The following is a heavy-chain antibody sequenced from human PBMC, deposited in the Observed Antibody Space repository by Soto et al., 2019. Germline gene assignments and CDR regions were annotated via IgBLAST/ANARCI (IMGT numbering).Heavy chain of an antibody. V-gene: IGHV4-59*13. D-gene: IGHD2-21*02. CDR2: MYNTGST. CDR3: ARDLWGYCGTDCYPLDV. Sequence: SETRCLTCTVSGGSISGDYYCGSWLPQRKGLEWIGYMYNTGSTVYNPSFKSRVTISVDTSKSQFSLRLNSVTAADTAVYYCARDLWGYCGTDCYPLDVWGQGTTVTVS. CDR1: GGSISGDY. J-gene: IGHJ6*02.